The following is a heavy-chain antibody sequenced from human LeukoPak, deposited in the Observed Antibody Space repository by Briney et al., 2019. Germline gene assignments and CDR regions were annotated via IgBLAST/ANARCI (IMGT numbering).Heavy chain of an antibody. CDR2: IWYDGSNK. CDR3: ARARGYCSGGSCPALGGMDV. V-gene: IGHV3-33*01. J-gene: IGHJ6*04. CDR1: GFTFSSYG. D-gene: IGHD2-15*01. Sequence: GRSLRLSCAASGFTFSSYGMHWVRQAPGKGLEWVAVIWYDGSNKYYADSVKGRFTISRDNSKNTLYLQMNSLRVEDTAVYYCARARGYCSGGSCPALGGMDVWGKGTTVTVSS.